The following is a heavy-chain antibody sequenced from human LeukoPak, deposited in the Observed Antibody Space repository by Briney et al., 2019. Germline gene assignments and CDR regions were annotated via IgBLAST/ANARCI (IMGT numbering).Heavy chain of an antibody. CDR3: AKDATRYCSGGSCYSTPY. V-gene: IGHV3-23*01. D-gene: IGHD2-15*01. CDR1: GFTFSSSD. J-gene: IGHJ4*02. Sequence: PGGSLRLSCAASGFTFSSSDMHWVRQVTGKGLEWVSAISGSGGSTYYADSVKGRFTISRDNSKNTLYLQMNSLRAEDTAVYYCAKDATRYCSGGSCYSTPYWGQGTLVTVSS. CDR2: ISGSGGST.